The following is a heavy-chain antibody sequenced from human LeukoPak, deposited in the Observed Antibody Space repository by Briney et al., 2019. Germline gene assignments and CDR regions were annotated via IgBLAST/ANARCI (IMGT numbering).Heavy chain of an antibody. V-gene: IGHV4-38-2*01. J-gene: IGHJ6*03. CDR1: GYSISSGYY. Sequence: SETLSLSCAVPGYSISSGYYWGWIRQPPGKGLEWIGSIYHSGSTYYNPSLKSRVTISVDTSKNQYSLKLSSVTAADTAVYYCARLPMDVWGKGTTVTVSS. CDR2: IYHSGST. CDR3: ARLPMDV.